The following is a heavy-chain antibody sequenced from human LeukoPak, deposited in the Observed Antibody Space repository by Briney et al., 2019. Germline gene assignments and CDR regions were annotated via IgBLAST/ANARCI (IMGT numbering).Heavy chain of an antibody. CDR3: ARGTYGGYDESLNYYYYMDV. V-gene: IGHV3-21*01. D-gene: IGHD5-12*01. Sequence: GGSLRLSCAASGFTFSSYSMNWVRQAPGKGLEWVSSISTSSSYIYYADSVKGRFTISRDNAENSLYLQMNSLRAEDTAVYYCARGTYGGYDESLNYYYYMDVWGKGTTDTISS. J-gene: IGHJ6*03. CDR1: GFTFSSYS. CDR2: ISTSSSYI.